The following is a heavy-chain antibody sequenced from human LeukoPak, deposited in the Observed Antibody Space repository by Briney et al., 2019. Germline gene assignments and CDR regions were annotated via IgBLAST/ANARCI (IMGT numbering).Heavy chain of an antibody. CDR3: AKDDVGPYYYDSSGPDY. CDR2: ISGSGGST. Sequence: GGSLRLSCATSGFTLSSYAMSWVRQAPGKGLEWVSAISGSGGSTYYADSVKGRFTISRDNSKNTLYLQMNSLRAEDTAVYYCAKDDVGPYYYDSSGPDYWGQGTLVTVSS. D-gene: IGHD3-22*01. CDR1: GFTLSSYA. J-gene: IGHJ4*02. V-gene: IGHV3-23*01.